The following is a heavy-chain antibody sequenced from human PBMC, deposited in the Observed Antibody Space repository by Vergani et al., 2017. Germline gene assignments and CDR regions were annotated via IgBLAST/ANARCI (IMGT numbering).Heavy chain of an antibody. V-gene: IGHV3-48*03. CDR1: GFTFSSYE. CDR3: ARGRGDGGITIFGVVIISHNWFDP. J-gene: IGHJ5*02. Sequence: EVQLVESGGGLLQPGGSPRLSCAASGFTFSSYEMNWVRQAPGKGLEWVSYISSSGSTIYYADSVKGRFTISRDNAKNSLYLQMNSLRAEDTAVYYCARGRGDGGITIFGVVIISHNWFDPWGQGTLVTVSS. CDR2: ISSSGSTI. D-gene: IGHD3-3*01.